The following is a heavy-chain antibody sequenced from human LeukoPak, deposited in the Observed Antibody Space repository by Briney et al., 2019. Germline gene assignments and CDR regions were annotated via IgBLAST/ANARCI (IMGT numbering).Heavy chain of an antibody. J-gene: IGHJ5*02. D-gene: IGHD3-10*01. CDR3: ARSRQASGLFSS. Sequence: PSETLSLTCTVSGGSISSYYWSWIRQPPGKGLEWIGYIYYSGSTNYNPSLKSRVTISVDTSKNQFSLNLSSVTAADTAVYYCARSRQASGLFSSWGQGTLVVVSS. V-gene: IGHV4-59*12. CDR1: GGSISSYY. CDR2: IYYSGST.